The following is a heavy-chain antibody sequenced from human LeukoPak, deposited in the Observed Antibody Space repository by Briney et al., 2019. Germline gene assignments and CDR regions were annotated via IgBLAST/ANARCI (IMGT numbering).Heavy chain of an antibody. CDR2: INSDGSST. CDR1: GFTFSSYW. Sequence: GGSLRLSCVASGFTFSSYWMHWVRQAPGKGRVWVSRINSDGSSTSYAAPVKGRFTISRDDSKNTLYLQMNSLKTEDTAVYYCTTDSGTVAGIDYWGQGTLVTVSS. J-gene: IGHJ4*02. D-gene: IGHD6-19*01. V-gene: IGHV3-74*01. CDR3: TTDSGTVAGIDY.